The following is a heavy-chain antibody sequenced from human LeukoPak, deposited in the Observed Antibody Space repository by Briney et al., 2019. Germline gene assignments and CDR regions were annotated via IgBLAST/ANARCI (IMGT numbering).Heavy chain of an antibody. CDR1: GFTFSSYW. J-gene: IGHJ4*01. CDR3: ARDYFWEQYYFDY. V-gene: IGHV3-7*01. D-gene: IGHD3-16*01. CDR2: IKQDGSEK. Sequence: GGSLRLSCAASGFTFSSYWMSWVRQAPGKGLELVANIKQDGSEKYYVDSVKGRFTISRDNAKNSLYLQMNSLRAEDTAVYYCARDYFWEQYYFDYWGHGTLVTVSS.